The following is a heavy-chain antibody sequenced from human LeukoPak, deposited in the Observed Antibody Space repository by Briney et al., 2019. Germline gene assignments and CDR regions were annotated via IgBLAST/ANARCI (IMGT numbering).Heavy chain of an antibody. CDR1: GFTFSSYW. D-gene: IGHD2-15*01. J-gene: IGHJ4*02. CDR3: YCAVEDY. Sequence: GGSLRLSCATSGFTFSSYWMSWVRQAPGKELEWVANIKQDGSEKNYVDSVKGRFTISRDNAKNSLYLQMNSLRAEDTAVYYCYCAVEDYWGQGTLVTVSS. V-gene: IGHV3-7*01. CDR2: IKQDGSEK.